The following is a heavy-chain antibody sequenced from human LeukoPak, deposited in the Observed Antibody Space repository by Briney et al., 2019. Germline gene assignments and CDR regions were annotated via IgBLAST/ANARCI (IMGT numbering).Heavy chain of an antibody. Sequence: ASVKVSCKASGYTFTSYGICWVRQAPGQGLEWMGWISAYNGNTNYAQKLQGRVTMTTDTSTSTAYMELRSLRSDDTAVYYCARDSRVRWLRLFDYWGQGTLVTVSS. V-gene: IGHV1-18*01. J-gene: IGHJ4*02. CDR2: ISAYNGNT. CDR3: ARDSRVRWLRLFDY. CDR1: GYTFTSYG. D-gene: IGHD5-12*01.